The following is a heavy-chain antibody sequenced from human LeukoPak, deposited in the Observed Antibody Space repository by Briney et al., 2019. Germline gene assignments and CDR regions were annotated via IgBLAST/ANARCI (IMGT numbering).Heavy chain of an antibody. CDR3: ARDHLANLASRLFDP. CDR1: GYSISSDYY. CDR2: IHHSGRT. Sequence: PSETLSLTCTVSGYSISSDYYWGWIRQPPGKGLEWIGSIHHSGRTYYNPSLKSRVTISIDTSKNQFSLKLSSVTAADTAVYYCARDHLANLASRLFDPWGQGTLVTVSS. D-gene: IGHD3-3*01. J-gene: IGHJ5*02. V-gene: IGHV4-38-2*02.